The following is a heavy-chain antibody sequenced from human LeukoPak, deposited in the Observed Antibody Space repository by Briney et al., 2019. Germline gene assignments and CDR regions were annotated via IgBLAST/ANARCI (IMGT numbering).Heavy chain of an antibody. CDR2: IYFSGST. J-gene: IGHJ4*02. CDR3: AGYSSGWYVDY. CDR1: GGSISTYY. D-gene: IGHD6-19*01. Sequence: PSETLSLTCTVSGGSISTYYWSWIRQPPGKGLEWIGYIYFSGSTGYNPSLKSRVTISVDTSNNQFSLKLSSVTAADTAVYYCAGYSSGWYVDYWGQGTLVTVSS. V-gene: IGHV4-59*01.